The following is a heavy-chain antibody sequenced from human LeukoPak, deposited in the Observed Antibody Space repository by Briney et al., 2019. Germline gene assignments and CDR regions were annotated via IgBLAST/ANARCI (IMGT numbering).Heavy chain of an antibody. V-gene: IGHV3-23*01. CDR2: ISGSGATT. D-gene: IGHD2-21*02. J-gene: IGHJ4*02. CDR1: GFTFSSNA. Sequence: GGSPRLSCAASGFTFSSNAMSWVRQAPGKGLEWVSAISGSGATTYSADSVKGRFTISRDSSKNTLYLQMNSLRAEDTAVYYCAKCSGGGDCYSPLDYWGQGTLVTVSS. CDR3: AKCSGGGDCYSPLDY.